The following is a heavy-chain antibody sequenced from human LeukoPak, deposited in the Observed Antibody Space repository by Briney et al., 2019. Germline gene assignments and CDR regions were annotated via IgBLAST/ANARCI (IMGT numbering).Heavy chain of an antibody. Sequence: SETLSLTCTVSGGSISSYYWSWIRQPPRKGLEWIGYIYYSGSTNYNPSLKSRVTISVDTSKNQSSLKLSSVTAADTAVYYCARSVRGGTFDYWGQGTLVTVSS. D-gene: IGHD2-15*01. CDR2: IYYSGST. CDR1: GGSISSYY. CDR3: ARSVRGGTFDY. J-gene: IGHJ4*02. V-gene: IGHV4-59*08.